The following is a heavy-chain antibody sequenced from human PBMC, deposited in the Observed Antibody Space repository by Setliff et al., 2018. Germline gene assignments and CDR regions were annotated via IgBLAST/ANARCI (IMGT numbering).Heavy chain of an antibody. D-gene: IGHD6-19*01. Sequence: GESLKISCATSGFTFRDYSLTWVRQAPGKGLEWVSVITSSGRDTYYTDSVKGRFTISRDNSDNTLYLQMNSLRAEDTAVYYCARWVFGSGWFLDYWGQGTLVTVSS. V-gene: IGHV3-23*01. CDR3: ARWVFGSGWFLDY. J-gene: IGHJ4*02. CDR1: GFTFRDYS. CDR2: ITSSGRDT.